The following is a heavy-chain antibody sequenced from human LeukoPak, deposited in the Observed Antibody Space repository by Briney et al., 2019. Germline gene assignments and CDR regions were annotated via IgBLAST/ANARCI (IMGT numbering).Heavy chain of an antibody. D-gene: IGHD3-3*01. CDR2: IYYSGST. CDR1: GGSISSSSYY. Sequence: SETLSLTCTVSGGSISSSSYYWGWIRQPPGKGLEWIGSIYYSGSTYYNPSLKSRVTISVDTSKNQFSLKLSSVTAADTAVYYCARATAYYDFWSGYRETNYYYYYMDVWGKGTTVSVSS. CDR3: ARATAYYDFWSGYRETNYYYYYMDV. V-gene: IGHV4-39*01. J-gene: IGHJ6*03.